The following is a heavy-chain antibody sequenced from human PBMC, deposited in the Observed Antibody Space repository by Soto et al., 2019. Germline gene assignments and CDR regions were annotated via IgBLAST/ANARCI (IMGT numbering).Heavy chain of an antibody. CDR1: GYTFTSYD. J-gene: IGHJ6*03. V-gene: IGHV1-8*01. Sequence: GASVKVSCKASGYTFTSYDINWVRQATGQGLEWMGWMNPNSGNTGYAQKYKGRVTMTRNTSISTAYMKLRRLRSEDTAVYYCWRGQVVPAAMVHYYYYMDVWGKGTTVTVSS. CDR2: MNPNSGNT. CDR3: WRGQVVPAAMVHYYYYMDV. D-gene: IGHD2-2*01.